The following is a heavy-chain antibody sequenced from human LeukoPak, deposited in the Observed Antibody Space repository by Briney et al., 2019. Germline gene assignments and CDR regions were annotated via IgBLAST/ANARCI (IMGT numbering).Heavy chain of an antibody. CDR1: GGFISSSSYY. V-gene: IGHV4-39*01. Sequence: SETLSLTCTVSGGFISSSSYYWGWIRQPPGKGLEWIGSIYYSGNTYYNASLKSQVSISIDTSKNQFSLRLTSVTAADTAVYYCARQTGSGLFILPGGQGTLVTVSS. CDR2: IYYSGNT. CDR3: ARQTGSGLFILP. D-gene: IGHD3/OR15-3a*01. J-gene: IGHJ4*02.